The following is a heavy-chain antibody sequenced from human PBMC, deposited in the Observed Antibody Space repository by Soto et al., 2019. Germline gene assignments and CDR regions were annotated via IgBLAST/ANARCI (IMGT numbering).Heavy chain of an antibody. Sequence: GGCLRLSGAASGLTVSSYSMNWVRQAPGKGLEWVSSISSSSSYIYYADSVKGRFTISRDNAKNSLYLQMNSLRAEDTAVYYCARWCSGGSCFPAVAFDIWGQGTMVTVSS. J-gene: IGHJ3*02. V-gene: IGHV3-21*01. D-gene: IGHD2-15*01. CDR2: ISSSSSYI. CDR3: ARWCSGGSCFPAVAFDI. CDR1: GLTVSSYS.